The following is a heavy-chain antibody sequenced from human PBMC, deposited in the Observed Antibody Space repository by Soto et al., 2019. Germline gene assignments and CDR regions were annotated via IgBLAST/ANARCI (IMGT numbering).Heavy chain of an antibody. D-gene: IGHD2-15*01. J-gene: IGHJ4*02. CDR3: ARDQDTYGQAVFDS. V-gene: IGHV3-74*01. CDR2: IKTDGTST. CDR1: GFTLSSRW. Sequence: EVQLVESGGGLVQPGGSLRLSCAASGFTLSSRWMHWVRQAPGKGLVWVSRIKTDGTSTSYADSVKGRFTISRDKANNTLYLQMNSLRAEDTGMYYCARDQDTYGQAVFDSWGQGTLVTVSS.